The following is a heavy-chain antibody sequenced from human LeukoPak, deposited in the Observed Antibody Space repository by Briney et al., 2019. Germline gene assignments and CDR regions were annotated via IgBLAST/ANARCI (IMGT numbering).Heavy chain of an antibody. D-gene: IGHD2-15*01. Sequence: SGGSLRLSCAASGLRFSDYYVSWIRQAPGKGLEWVAVISYDGSNKYYADSVKGRFTISRDNSKNTLYLQMNSLRAEDTAVYYCARDFNMVVVAATTRSYFDYWGQGTLVTVSS. J-gene: IGHJ4*02. CDR1: GLRFSDYY. CDR2: ISYDGSNK. V-gene: IGHV3-30*03. CDR3: ARDFNMVVVAATTRSYFDY.